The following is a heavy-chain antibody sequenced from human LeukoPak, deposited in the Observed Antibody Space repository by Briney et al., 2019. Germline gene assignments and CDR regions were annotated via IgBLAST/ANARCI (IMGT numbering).Heavy chain of an antibody. J-gene: IGHJ3*02. V-gene: IGHV3-33*01. D-gene: IGHD3-22*01. CDR1: GYTFSSYG. Sequence: GGSLRLSCEASGYTFSSYGMHWVRQAPGEGLEWVAVIWYDGSYKYYADAVKGRFTVSRDNSKNTLYLQMNSLRAEDTAVYYCATRIVVIENDAFDIWGHGTMVTVSS. CDR3: ATRIVVIENDAFDI. CDR2: IWYDGSYK.